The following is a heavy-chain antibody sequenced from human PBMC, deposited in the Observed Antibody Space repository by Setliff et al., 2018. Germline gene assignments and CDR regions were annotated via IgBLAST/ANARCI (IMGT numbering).Heavy chain of an antibody. Sequence: GASVKVSCKASGYSFSTYAMHWVRQAPGQRLEWMGWINGGNGNTTYSQKFQGRITITRDTSASTAYMAMSSLRSEDTAVYYCASDREYCSRTSCYIDYWGQGALVTVSS. D-gene: IGHD2-2*02. J-gene: IGHJ4*02. V-gene: IGHV1-3*01. CDR3: ASDREYCSRTSCYIDY. CDR2: INGGNGNT. CDR1: GYSFSTYA.